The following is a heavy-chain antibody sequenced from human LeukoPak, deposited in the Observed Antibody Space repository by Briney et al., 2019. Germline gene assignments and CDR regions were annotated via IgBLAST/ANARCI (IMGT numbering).Heavy chain of an antibody. J-gene: IGHJ4*02. Sequence: GGSPRLSCAASGFTLSSYGMHWVRQAPGKGLEWVAFIRYDGSNKYYADSVKGRFTISRDNSKNTLYLQMNSLRAEDTAVYYCAKGITVTYSYYFDYWGQGTLVTVSS. CDR1: GFTLSSYG. CDR3: AKGITVTYSYYFDY. V-gene: IGHV3-30*02. CDR2: IRYDGSNK. D-gene: IGHD4-17*01.